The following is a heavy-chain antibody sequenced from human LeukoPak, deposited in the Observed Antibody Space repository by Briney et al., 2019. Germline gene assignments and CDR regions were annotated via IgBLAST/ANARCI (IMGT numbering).Heavy chain of an antibody. Sequence: PSETLSLTCAVSGYSISSGYYWGWIRQPPGKGLEWIGSIYHSGSTYYNPSLKSRVTISVDTSKNQFSLKLSSVTAADTAVYYCARQTGVLRFLEWLPDRIDYWGQGTLVTVSS. CDR3: ARQTGVLRFLEWLPDRIDY. CDR2: IYHSGST. J-gene: IGHJ4*02. D-gene: IGHD3-3*01. CDR1: GYSISSGYY. V-gene: IGHV4-38-2*01.